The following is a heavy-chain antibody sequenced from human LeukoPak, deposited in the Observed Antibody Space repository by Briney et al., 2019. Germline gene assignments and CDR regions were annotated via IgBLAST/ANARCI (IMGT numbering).Heavy chain of an antibody. CDR2: MNPNSGNT. CDR3: ARFGYSSSSHYYYGMDV. Sequence: GASVKVSCKASGYTFTSYDINWVRQATGQGLEWMGWMNPNSGNTGYAQKFQGRVTMTRNTSISTAYMGLSSLRSEDTAVYYCARFGYSSSSHYYYGMDVWGQGTTVTVSS. CDR1: GYTFTSYD. D-gene: IGHD6-6*01. J-gene: IGHJ6*02. V-gene: IGHV1-8*01.